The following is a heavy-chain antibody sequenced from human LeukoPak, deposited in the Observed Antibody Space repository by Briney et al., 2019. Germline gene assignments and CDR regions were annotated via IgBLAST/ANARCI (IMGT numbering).Heavy chain of an antibody. Sequence: GGSLRLSCAASGFTFSSYAMSWVRQAPGKGLEWVSAISGRGGSTYYADSVKGRFTISRDNSKNTLYLQMNSLRAEDTAVYYCAKVRPSMITFGGVIVPDYWGQGTLVTVSS. J-gene: IGHJ4*02. V-gene: IGHV3-23*01. CDR3: AKVRPSMITFGGVIVPDY. D-gene: IGHD3-16*02. CDR2: ISGRGGST. CDR1: GFTFSSYA.